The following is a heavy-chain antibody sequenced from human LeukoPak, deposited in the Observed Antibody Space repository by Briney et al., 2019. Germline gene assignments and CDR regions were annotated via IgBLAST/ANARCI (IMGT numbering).Heavy chain of an antibody. CDR3: ARDGRIAAADWYYFDY. J-gene: IGHJ4*02. CDR1: GYSISSGYY. Sequence: PSETLSLTCTVSGYSISSGYYWGWIRQPPGKGLEWIGSIYHSGSTYYNPSLKSRVTISVDTSKNQFSLKLSSVTAADTAVYYCARDGRIAAADWYYFDYWGQGTLVTVSS. CDR2: IYHSGST. V-gene: IGHV4-38-2*02. D-gene: IGHD6-13*01.